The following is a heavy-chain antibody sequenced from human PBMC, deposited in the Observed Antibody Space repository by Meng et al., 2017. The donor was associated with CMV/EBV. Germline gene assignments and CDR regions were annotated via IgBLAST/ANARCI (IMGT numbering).Heavy chain of an antibody. J-gene: IGHJ6*02. CDR1: GFTFSSYS. CDR3: AREGMWGSSWDPYYYYYGMDV. V-gene: IGHV3-21*01. CDR2: ISSSSSYI. D-gene: IGHD6-13*01. Sequence: GESLKISCAASGFTFSSYSMNWVRQAPGKGLEWVSSISSSSSYIYYADSVKGRFTISRDNAKNSLYLQMNSLRAEDTAVYYCAREGMWGSSWDPYYYYYGMDVWGQGTTVTVSS.